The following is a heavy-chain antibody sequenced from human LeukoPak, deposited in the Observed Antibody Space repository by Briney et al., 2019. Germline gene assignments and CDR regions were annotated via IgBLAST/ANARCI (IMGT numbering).Heavy chain of an antibody. CDR2: ISSSSSGTT. CDR1: GFTFSSYS. J-gene: IGHJ4*02. Sequence: GGSLRLSCAASGFTFSSYSMYWVRQAPGKGLEWISYISSSSSGTTYYADSVKGRFTISRDNARNSLYLQMNSVRAEDTAVYYCARDNSRNYFGSGSYKDWGQGTLVTVSS. D-gene: IGHD3-10*01. V-gene: IGHV3-48*01. CDR3: ARDNSRNYFGSGSYKD.